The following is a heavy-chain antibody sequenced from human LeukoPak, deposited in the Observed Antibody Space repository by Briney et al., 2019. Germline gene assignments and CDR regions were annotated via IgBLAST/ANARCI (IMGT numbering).Heavy chain of an antibody. V-gene: IGHV4-34*01. CDR2: INHSGST. CDR3: ARQVLLWFGSRWYYYYYMDV. Sequence: PSETLSLTCAVYGGSFSGYYWSWIRQPPGKGLEWIGEINHSGSTNYNPSLKSRVTISVDTSKNQFSLKLSSVTAADTAVYYCARQVLLWFGSRWYYYYYMDVWGKGTTVTVS. CDR1: GGSFSGYY. D-gene: IGHD3-10*01. J-gene: IGHJ6*03.